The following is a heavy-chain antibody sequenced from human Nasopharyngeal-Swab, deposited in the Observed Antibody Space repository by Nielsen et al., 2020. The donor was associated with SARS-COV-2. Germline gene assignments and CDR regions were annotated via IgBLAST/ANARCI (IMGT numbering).Heavy chain of an antibody. Sequence: SETLSLTCTVSGGSISSSSYYWGWIRQPPGKGLEWIGGIYYSGSTYYNPSLKSRVTISVDTSKNQFSLKLSSVTAADTAVYYCARHKPPAMVTSYYFDYWGQGTLVTVSS. J-gene: IGHJ4*02. CDR2: IYYSGST. D-gene: IGHD5-18*01. CDR3: ARHKPPAMVTSYYFDY. V-gene: IGHV4-39*01. CDR1: GGSISSSSYY.